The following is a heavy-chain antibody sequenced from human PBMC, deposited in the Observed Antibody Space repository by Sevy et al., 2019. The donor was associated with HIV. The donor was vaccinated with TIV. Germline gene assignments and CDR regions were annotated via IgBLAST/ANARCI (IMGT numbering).Heavy chain of an antibody. V-gene: IGHV3-15*01. CDR2: IKSKIDGETT. J-gene: IGHJ4*02. CDR1: GFAFNNAW. Sequence: GGSLRLSCAVSGFAFNNAWMNWVRQAPGTGLQWVGLIKSKIDGETTDYAAPVKGRFTISRDDSKNTLYLQMNSLKIEDTAVYYCATAPGYYDSAPFDYWGPGTLVTVSS. D-gene: IGHD3-22*01. CDR3: ATAPGYYDSAPFDY.